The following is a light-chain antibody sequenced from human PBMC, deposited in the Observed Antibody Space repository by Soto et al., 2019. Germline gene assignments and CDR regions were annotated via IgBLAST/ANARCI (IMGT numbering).Light chain of an antibody. CDR2: SNN. CDR1: SSNIGSNT. CDR3: AAWDDSLNGHVV. Sequence: QLVLTQPPSASGTPGQRVTISCSGSSSNIGSNTVNWYQQLPGTAPKLLIYSNNQRPSGVPDRFSGSKSDTSASLAISGLQSEDEADYYCAAWDDSLNGHVVFGGGTKLTVL. J-gene: IGLJ2*01. V-gene: IGLV1-44*01.